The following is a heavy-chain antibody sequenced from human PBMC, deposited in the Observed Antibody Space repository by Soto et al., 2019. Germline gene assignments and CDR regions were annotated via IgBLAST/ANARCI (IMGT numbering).Heavy chain of an antibody. Sequence: ASVKGSCKASGYTFTSYDINWVRQATGQGLEWMGWMNPNSGNTGYAQKFQGRVTMTRNTSISTAYMELSSLRSEDTAVYYCARGPRSIAARRFLYWGQGTLVTVSS. CDR1: GYTFTSYD. CDR3: ARGPRSIAARRFLY. D-gene: IGHD6-6*01. V-gene: IGHV1-8*01. J-gene: IGHJ4*02. CDR2: MNPNSGNT.